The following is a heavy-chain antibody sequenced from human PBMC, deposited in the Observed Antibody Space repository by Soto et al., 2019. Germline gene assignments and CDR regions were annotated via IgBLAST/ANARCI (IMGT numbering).Heavy chain of an antibody. CDR2: IIPILGIA. CDR3: ARDHYGSGSYSNY. J-gene: IGHJ4*02. CDR1: GGTFSSYT. V-gene: IGHV1-69*04. Sequence: ASVKVSCKASGGTFSSYTISWVRQAPGQGLEWMGRIIPILGIANYAQKFQGRVTITADKSTSTAYMELSSLRSEDTAVYYCARDHYGSGSYSNYWGQGTLVTAPQ. D-gene: IGHD3-10*01.